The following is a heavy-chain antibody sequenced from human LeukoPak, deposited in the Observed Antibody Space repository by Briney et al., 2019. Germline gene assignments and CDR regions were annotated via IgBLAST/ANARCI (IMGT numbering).Heavy chain of an antibody. D-gene: IGHD1-7*01. CDR1: GFTFSSYA. V-gene: IGHV3-30-3*01. CDR3: ARMNYVSSGWGAPFDY. Sequence: GGSLRLSCAASGFTFSSYAMHWVRQAPGKGLEWVAVISYDGSNKYYADSVKGRFTISRDNAKNSLYLQLNSLRAEDTAVYYCARMNYVSSGWGAPFDYWGQGTLVTVSS. CDR2: ISYDGSNK. J-gene: IGHJ4*02.